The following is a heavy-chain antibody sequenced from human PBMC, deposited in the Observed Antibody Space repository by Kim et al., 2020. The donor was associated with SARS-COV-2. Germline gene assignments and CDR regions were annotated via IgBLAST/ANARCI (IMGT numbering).Heavy chain of an antibody. CDR2: IYYSGST. D-gene: IGHD2-2*01. CDR1: GGSISSGGYY. J-gene: IGHJ2*01. Sequence: SETLSLTCTVSGGSISSGGYYWSWIRQHPGKGLEWIGYIYYSGSTYYNPSLKSRVTISVDTSKNQFSLKLSSVTAADTAVYYCARVYCSSTSPRHWYFDLLGRGTLVTVSS. CDR3: ARVYCSSTSPRHWYFDL. V-gene: IGHV4-31*03.